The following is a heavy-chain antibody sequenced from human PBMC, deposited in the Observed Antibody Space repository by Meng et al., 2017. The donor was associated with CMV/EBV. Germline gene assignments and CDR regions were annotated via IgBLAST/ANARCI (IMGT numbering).Heavy chain of an antibody. J-gene: IGHJ6*02. CDR2: ISYDGSNK. CDR1: GFTFSSYW. CDR3: ARPTYYDFSSGYPWDV. V-gene: IGHV3-30*03. D-gene: IGHD3-3*01. Sequence: GGSLRLSCAASGFTFSSYWMSWVRQAPGKGLEWVAVISYDGSNKHYADSVKGRLTISRDNSKNTLYLQMKSLRADDTAVYYCARPTYYDFSSGYPWDVWGQGTTVTVSS.